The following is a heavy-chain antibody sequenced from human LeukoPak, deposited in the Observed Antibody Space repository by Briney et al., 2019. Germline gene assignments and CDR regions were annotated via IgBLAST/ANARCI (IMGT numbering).Heavy chain of an antibody. CDR1: GFTFSNYW. V-gene: IGHV3-7*05. D-gene: IGHD1-26*01. CDR2: IKQDGTEK. Sequence: GGSLRLSCAVSGFTFSNYWVSWVRQAPGKGLEWVANIKQDGTEKYYVDSVEGRFTISRDNAKNSLYLQMNSLRPEDTAVYYCARGGGRYSAFLGWGQGSLVTVPS. CDR3: ARGGGRYSAFLG. J-gene: IGHJ4*02.